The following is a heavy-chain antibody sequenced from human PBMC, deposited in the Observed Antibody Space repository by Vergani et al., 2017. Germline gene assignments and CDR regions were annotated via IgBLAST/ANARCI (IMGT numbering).Heavy chain of an antibody. CDR1: GFTFSSYW. CDR2: INSDGSST. CDR3: SRDGYCYYMDV. V-gene: IGHV3-74*01. J-gene: IGHJ6*03. Sequence: EVQLVESGGGLVQPGGSLRLSCAASGFTFSSYWMHWVRQAPGKGLVWVSRINSDGSSTSDADSVKGLFSISRHNSKNKLYRQMNSLRAEYTAVYYCSRDGYCYYMDVWGKGTTGTVSS.